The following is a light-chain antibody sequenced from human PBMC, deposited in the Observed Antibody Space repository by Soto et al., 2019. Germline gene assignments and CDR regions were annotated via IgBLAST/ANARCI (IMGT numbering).Light chain of an antibody. J-gene: IGKJ5*01. Sequence: EIVMTQSPGTLSVSPGERATLSCRASQSVAGSLAWYQQKPGQAPRLLIYDISTRAAAIPARFSGSGSGTDFTLTVSSLEPEDFALYYCQQRSNRITFGQGTRLEIK. CDR1: QSVAGS. V-gene: IGKV3-11*01. CDR2: DIS. CDR3: QQRSNRIT.